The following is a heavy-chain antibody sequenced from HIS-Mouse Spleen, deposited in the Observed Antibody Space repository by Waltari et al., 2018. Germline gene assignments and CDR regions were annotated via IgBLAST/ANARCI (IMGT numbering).Heavy chain of an antibody. V-gene: IGHV4-34*01. Sequence: QVQLQQWGAGLLKPSETLSLTCAVYGGSFRGYYWSWIRQPPGKGLEWIGEINHSGSTNYNPSLKSRVTISVDTSKNQFSLKLSSVTAADTAVYYCARLLHYYDSSGYYDAFDIWGQGTMVTVSS. D-gene: IGHD3-22*01. CDR2: INHSGST. J-gene: IGHJ3*02. CDR3: ARLLHYYDSSGYYDAFDI. CDR1: GGSFRGYY.